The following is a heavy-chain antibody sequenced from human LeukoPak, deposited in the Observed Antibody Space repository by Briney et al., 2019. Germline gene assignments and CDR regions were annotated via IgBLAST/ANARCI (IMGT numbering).Heavy chain of an antibody. CDR3: ARDGLWNDGYYYGLDV. Sequence: ASVKVSCKASGYTFTSYAMHWVRQAPGKRLEWMGWINAGNGNTKYSQKFQGRVTITRDTSASTAYMELSSLRSEDTAVYYCARDGLWNDGYYYGLDVWGKGTTVTVSS. CDR1: GYTFTSYA. CDR2: INAGNGNT. J-gene: IGHJ6*04. D-gene: IGHD1-1*01. V-gene: IGHV1-3*01.